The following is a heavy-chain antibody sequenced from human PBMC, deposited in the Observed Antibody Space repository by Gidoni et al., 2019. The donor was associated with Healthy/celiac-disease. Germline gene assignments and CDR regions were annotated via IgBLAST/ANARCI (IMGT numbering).Heavy chain of an antibody. D-gene: IGHD2-15*01. CDR3: AREARSGGFDY. CDR1: VGSISSYY. J-gene: IGHJ4*02. V-gene: IGHV4-59*01. Sequence: QVQLHESCPGLVTPSETLSLTCPVSVGSISSYYWCWIRQHPGKGLEWIGYIYYSGSNNYNPSIKTRVTISVETSKNQFSLKLSSVTAEDTAVYYCAREARSGGFDYWGQGTLVTVSS. CDR2: IYYSGSN.